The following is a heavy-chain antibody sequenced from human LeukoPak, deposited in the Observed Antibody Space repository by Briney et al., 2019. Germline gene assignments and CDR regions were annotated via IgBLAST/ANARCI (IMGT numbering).Heavy chain of an antibody. Sequence: GESLKISCKTSGYIFTSFWIELVRPRSGKGLEWRGIFHPGAASDTIYSPSFQHEVTISADKSARTAYLQWSHLKCADTATFHCARRGYSGYVYGGLDSWGQGTLVSASS. CDR1: GYIFTSFW. CDR2: FHPGAASDT. J-gene: IGHJ4*02. D-gene: IGHD5-12*01. CDR3: ARRGYSGYVYGGLDS. V-gene: IGHV5-51*01.